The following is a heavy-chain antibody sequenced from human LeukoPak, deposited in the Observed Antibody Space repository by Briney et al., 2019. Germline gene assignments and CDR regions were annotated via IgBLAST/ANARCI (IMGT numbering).Heavy chain of an antibody. CDR2: IWYDGSNK. J-gene: IGHJ3*02. Sequence: PGGSLRLSCAASGFTFSSYGMQWVRQAPGKGLEWVAVIWYDGSNKYYADSVKGRFTISRDNSKNTLYLQMNSLRAEDTAVYHCARRTYDAFDIWGQGTMVTVSS. CDR1: GFTFSSYG. CDR3: ARRTYDAFDI. V-gene: IGHV3-33*01.